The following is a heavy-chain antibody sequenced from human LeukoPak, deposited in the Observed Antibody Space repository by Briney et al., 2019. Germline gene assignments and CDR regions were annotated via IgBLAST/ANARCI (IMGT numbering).Heavy chain of an antibody. Sequence: SETLSLTCTVSGDSISPYYWNWIRQPAGKGLEWIGRIFTSGTTNYNPSLKSRVTVSADTSKNQLSLKLSSVTAADTAVYYCARGRGAGSSLNWFDPWGQEPWSPSPQ. CDR3: ARGRGAGSSLNWFDP. D-gene: IGHD2-15*01. CDR1: GDSISPYY. J-gene: IGHJ5*02. CDR2: IFTSGTT. V-gene: IGHV4-4*07.